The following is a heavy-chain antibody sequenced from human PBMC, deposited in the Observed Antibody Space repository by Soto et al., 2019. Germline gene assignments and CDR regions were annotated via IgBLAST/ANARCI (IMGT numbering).Heavy chain of an antibody. CDR3: ARSLSALFSLGDFNY. D-gene: IGHD2-21*01. CDR2: ISGSGTST. J-gene: IGHJ4*02. V-gene: IGHV3-23*01. CDR1: GFTFSRYA. Sequence: EVHLLESGGGLVRPGGSLRLSCAASGFTFSRYALNWVRQAPGKGLEWVAEISGSGTSTYYAPSVKGRFIISSDSSKNTFYLRMNSLRAEDTAMYYCARSLSALFSLGDFNYWGQGALVTVSS.